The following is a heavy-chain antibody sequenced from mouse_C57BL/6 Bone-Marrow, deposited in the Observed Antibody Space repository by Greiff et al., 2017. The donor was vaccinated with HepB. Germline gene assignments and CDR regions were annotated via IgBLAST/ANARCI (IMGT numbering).Heavy chain of an antibody. D-gene: IGHD1-1*02. V-gene: IGHV1-15*01. CDR3: TKFYGPRGVFDV. CDR1: GYTFTDYE. J-gene: IGHJ1*03. CDR2: IDPETGGT. Sequence: QVHVKQSGAELVRPGASVTLSCKASGYTFTDYEMHWVKQTPVHGLEWIGAIDPETGGTAYTQKFKGKATLTADKSSSTAYMELRSLTSEDSAVYYCTKFYGPRGVFDVWGTGTTVTVSS.